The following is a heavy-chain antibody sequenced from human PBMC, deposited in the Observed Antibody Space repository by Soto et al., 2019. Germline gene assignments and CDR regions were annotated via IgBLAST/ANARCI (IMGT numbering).Heavy chain of an antibody. V-gene: IGHV2-5*02. CDR1: GFSLSTSGVG. Sequence: QITLKESGPTLVKPTQTLTLTCTFSGFSLSTSGVGLGWIRQPPGKALEWLALIFWDDDKRYSPSLKNRPTSTKDTLKNQVVLTMTTMDPGDTATYCWALSLPYDVLTGSLDYVVQWGQGTLVSVSS. D-gene: IGHD3-9*01. CDR2: IFWDDDK. J-gene: IGHJ4*02. CDR3: ALSLPYDVLTGSLDYVVQ.